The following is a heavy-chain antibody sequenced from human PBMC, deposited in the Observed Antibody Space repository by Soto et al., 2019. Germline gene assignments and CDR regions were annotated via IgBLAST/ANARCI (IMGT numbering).Heavy chain of an antibody. D-gene: IGHD3-22*01. Sequence: PSETLSLTCTVSGGSISSYYWSWIRQPPGKGLEWIGYIYYSGSTNYNPSLKSRVTISVDTSKNQLSLKLSSVTAADTAVYYCATTDYYDSSGYGKFDPWGQGTPVTVSS. J-gene: IGHJ5*02. CDR1: GGSISSYY. V-gene: IGHV4-59*08. CDR2: IYYSGST. CDR3: ATTDYYDSSGYGKFDP.